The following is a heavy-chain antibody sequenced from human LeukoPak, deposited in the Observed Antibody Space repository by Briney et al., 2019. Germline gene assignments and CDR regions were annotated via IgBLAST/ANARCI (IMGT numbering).Heavy chain of an antibody. D-gene: IGHD3-22*01. CDR3: AREERAYYYDSSGYPDY. J-gene: IGHJ4*02. V-gene: IGHV3-7*01. CDR2: VNQDGSAK. CDR1: EFTFSTYW. Sequence: GGSLRLSCAASEFTFSTYWMSWVRQAPGKGLEWVANVNQDGSAKYYVDSVKGRFTISRDNAKNSLYLQMNSLRAEGTAVYYCAREERAYYYDSSGYPDYWGQGTLVTVSS.